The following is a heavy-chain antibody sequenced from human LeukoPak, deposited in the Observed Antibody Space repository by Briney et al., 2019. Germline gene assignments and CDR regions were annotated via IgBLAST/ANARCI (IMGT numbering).Heavy chain of an antibody. CDR3: ARAPDSVGAEIDY. J-gene: IGHJ4*02. D-gene: IGHD1-26*01. CDR2: INPNSGGT. V-gene: IGHV1-2*02. Sequence: ASVKVSCKASGYTFTGYYMHWVRQAPGQGLGWMGWINPNSGGTNYAQKFQGRVTMTRDTSISTAYMELSRLRSDDTAVYYCARAPDSVGAEIDYWGQGTLVTVSS. CDR1: GYTFTGYY.